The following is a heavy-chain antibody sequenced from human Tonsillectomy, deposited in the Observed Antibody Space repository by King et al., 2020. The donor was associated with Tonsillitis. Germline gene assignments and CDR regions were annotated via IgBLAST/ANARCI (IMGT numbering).Heavy chain of an antibody. CDR1: GGSITTYY. V-gene: IGHV4-59*01. CDR3: ARADTVAVPPALVLTSGWFDP. D-gene: IGHD2-2*01. CDR2: IYYSGDT. Sequence: VQLQESGPGLVKPSETLSLTCTVSGGSITTYYWSWIRQPPGKGLEWIGYIYYSGDTNYNPSLKSRVTISVDTSKNQFSLTLSSVTAADTAIYYCARADTVAVPPALVLTSGWFDPWGQGTLVTVSS. J-gene: IGHJ5*02.